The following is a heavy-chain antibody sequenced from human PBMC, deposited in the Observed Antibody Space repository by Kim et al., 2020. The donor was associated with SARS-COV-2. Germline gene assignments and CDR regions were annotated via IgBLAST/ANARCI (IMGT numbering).Heavy chain of an antibody. CDR1: GFTFSSYA. V-gene: IGHV3-30*04. CDR2: ISYDGSNK. J-gene: IGHJ4*02. D-gene: IGHD2-15*01. Sequence: GGSLRLSCAASGFTFSSYAMHWVRQAPGKGLEWVAVISYDGSNKYYADSVKGRFTISRDNSKNTLYLQMNSLRAEDTAVYYCARDSGVEDIVVVAATTPDYWGQGTLVTVSS. CDR3: ARDSGVEDIVVVAATTPDY.